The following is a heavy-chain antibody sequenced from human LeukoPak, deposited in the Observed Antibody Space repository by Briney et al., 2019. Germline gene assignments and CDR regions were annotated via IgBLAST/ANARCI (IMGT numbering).Heavy chain of an antibody. CDR2: INPSGGST. Sequence: ASVKVSCKASGYTFTSYYMHWVRQAPGQGLEWMGIINPSGGSTSYAQKFQGRVTMTRDTSTSTVYMELSSLRSGDTAVYYCARASRTIRGVHAFDIWGQGTMVTVSS. V-gene: IGHV1-46*01. CDR1: GYTFTSYY. D-gene: IGHD3-10*01. CDR3: ARASRTIRGVHAFDI. J-gene: IGHJ3*02.